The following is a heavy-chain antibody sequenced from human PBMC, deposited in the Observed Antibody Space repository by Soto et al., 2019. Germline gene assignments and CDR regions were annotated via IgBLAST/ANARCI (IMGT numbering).Heavy chain of an antibody. J-gene: IGHJ3*02. CDR1: GFTFSSYS. V-gene: IGHV3-21*01. D-gene: IGHD5-18*01. Sequence: GGSLSLSCAASGFTFSSYSMNWVRQAPGKGLEWVSSISSSSSYIYYADSVKGRFTISRDNAKNSLYLQMNSLRAEDTAVYYCARSTTWIQLWWLGAFDIWGQGTMVTVSS. CDR3: ARSTTWIQLWWLGAFDI. CDR2: ISSSSSYI.